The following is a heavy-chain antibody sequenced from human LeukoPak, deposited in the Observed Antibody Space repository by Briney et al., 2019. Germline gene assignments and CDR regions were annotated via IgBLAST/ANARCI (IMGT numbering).Heavy chain of an antibody. V-gene: IGHV3-15*01. Sequence: GGSLRLSCAASGFTFSDAWTSWVRQGPGKGLEWVGRLKSKSGGGTTDYAAPVKDRFTISRDDSKNTLYLQMNSLKTEDTAVYYCTRGSSWSGFGFDYWGQGTLVTVSS. CDR1: GFTFSDAW. J-gene: IGHJ4*02. D-gene: IGHD3-3*01. CDR2: LKSKSGGGTT. CDR3: TRGSSWSGFGFDY.